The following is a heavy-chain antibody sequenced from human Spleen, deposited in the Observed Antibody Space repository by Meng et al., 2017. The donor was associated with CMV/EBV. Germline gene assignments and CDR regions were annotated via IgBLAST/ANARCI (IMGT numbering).Heavy chain of an antibody. CDR3: ARDFQTFSSTWYFYY. V-gene: IGHV3-74*01. Sequence: GESLKISCAASGFTFSSHWMYWVRQAPGKGLVWVSRINTDGSTTNYADSVKGRFTVSRDNSRNRLYLQMNSLTAEDAAVYFCARDFQTFSSTWYFYYWGQGTLVTVSS. D-gene: IGHD6-13*01. CDR1: GFTFSSHW. J-gene: IGHJ4*02. CDR2: INTDGSTT.